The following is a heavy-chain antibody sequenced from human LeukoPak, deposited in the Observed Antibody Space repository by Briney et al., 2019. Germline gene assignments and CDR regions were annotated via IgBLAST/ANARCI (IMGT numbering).Heavy chain of an antibody. D-gene: IGHD6-13*01. V-gene: IGHV1-18*01. J-gene: IGHJ3*02. CDR2: ISAYNGNT. CDR1: GYTFTSYG. Sequence: ASVKVSCKASGYTFTSYGISWGRQAPGQGLEWMGWISAYNGNTNYAQKLQGRVTITTDTSTSTAYMELRSLRSEDTAVYYCARGVRTSSWYHFDAFDIWGQGTMVTVSS. CDR3: ARGVRTSSWYHFDAFDI.